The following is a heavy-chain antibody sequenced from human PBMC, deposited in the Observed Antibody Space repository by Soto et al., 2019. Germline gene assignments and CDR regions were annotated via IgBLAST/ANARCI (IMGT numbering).Heavy chain of an antibody. J-gene: IGHJ5*02. CDR1: GFPFSSTD. CDR2: ILDTGTTV. CDR3: VKNSGWFNT. Sequence: LRLSCAASGFPFSSTDMSWVRQAPGKGLEWVSTILDTGTTVFYADSVKGRFTVSRDNSNNTLYVQMNNLRADDTAVYYCVKNSGWFNTWGQGALVTVSS. V-gene: IGHV3-23*01. D-gene: IGHD3-10*01.